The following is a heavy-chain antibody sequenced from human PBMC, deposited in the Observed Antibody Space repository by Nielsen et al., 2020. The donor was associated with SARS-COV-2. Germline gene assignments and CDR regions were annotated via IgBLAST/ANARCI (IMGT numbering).Heavy chain of an antibody. Sequence: ASVKVSCKASGYTFTGYYMHWVRQAPGQGLEWMGRINPNSGGTNYAQKFQGRVTMTRDTSISTAYMELSSLRSEDTAVYYCARSEQLAGPLWLDYWGQGTLVTVSS. J-gene: IGHJ4*02. V-gene: IGHV1-2*06. CDR2: INPNSGGT. D-gene: IGHD6-13*01. CDR3: ARSEQLAGPLWLDY. CDR1: GYTFTGYY.